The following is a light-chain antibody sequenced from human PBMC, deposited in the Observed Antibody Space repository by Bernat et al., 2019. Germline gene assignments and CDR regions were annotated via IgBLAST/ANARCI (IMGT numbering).Light chain of an antibody. CDR1: TLSTQY. CDR2: QDT. Sequence: YDLTQPPSLSVSPGQTARISCSGETLSTQYGFWFQQKPGQAPVMIIYQDTGRPSGIPERFSGSASGTTVTLTISGAQADDEADYVGQSGEGSGYDGKVGGGTKLTV. V-gene: IGLV3-25*03. J-gene: IGLJ2*01. CDR3: QSGEGSGYDGK.